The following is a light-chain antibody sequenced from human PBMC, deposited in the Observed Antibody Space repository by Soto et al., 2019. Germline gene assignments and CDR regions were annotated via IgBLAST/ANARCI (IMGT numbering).Light chain of an antibody. CDR1: KSVSSS. J-gene: IGKJ1*01. CDR2: GAS. CDR3: QEYIQWPPGM. V-gene: IGKV3-15*01. Sequence: EIMITQSPATLSVSPGERARLSCRASKSVSSSLAWYQQKPRQAPTLLIYGASTRATGIPARFSGSGSGTEFTLTINSLQSEDFAVYYCQEYIQWPPGMFGPGTKGDI.